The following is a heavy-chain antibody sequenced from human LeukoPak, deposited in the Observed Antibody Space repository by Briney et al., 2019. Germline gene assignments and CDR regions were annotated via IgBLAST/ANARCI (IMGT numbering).Heavy chain of an antibody. D-gene: IGHD1-26*01. CDR2: IYHSGST. CDR3: ARDLTGSDAFDI. J-gene: IGHJ3*02. CDR1: GYSISSGYY. V-gene: IGHV4-38-2*02. Sequence: SETLSLTCTVSGYSISSGYYCGWIRQPPGKGLEWIGSIYHSGSTYYTPSLKSRVTISVDTSKNQFSLKLNSVTAADTAAYYCARDLTGSDAFDIWGQGTMVTVSS.